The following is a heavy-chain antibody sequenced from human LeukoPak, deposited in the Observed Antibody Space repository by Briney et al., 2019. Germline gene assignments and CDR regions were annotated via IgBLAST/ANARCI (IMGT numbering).Heavy chain of an antibody. CDR3: AREGLGYCSSTSCYVPFDY. V-gene: IGHV3-21*01. CDR2: ISSSSSYI. Sequence: GGSLRLSCAASGFTFSSYSMNWVRQAPGKGLEWVSSISSSSSYIYYADSVKGRFTISRDNAKNSLYLQMNSLRAEDTAVYYCAREGLGYCSSTSCYVPFDYWGQGTLVTVSS. D-gene: IGHD2-2*01. CDR1: GFTFSSYS. J-gene: IGHJ4*02.